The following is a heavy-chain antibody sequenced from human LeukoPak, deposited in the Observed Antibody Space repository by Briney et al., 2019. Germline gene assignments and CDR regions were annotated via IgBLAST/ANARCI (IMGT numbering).Heavy chain of an antibody. V-gene: IGHV5-51*01. Sequence: GESLKISCKGSGYSFTTYWIAWVRQVPGKGLEWMGIIHPRDSDIRYNPPFQGQVTISADKSISTAYLQWNSLKASDTAMYYCARMIGLGEVSPYFDYXXXGXLVTVSS. CDR1: GYSFTTYW. CDR3: ARMIGLGEVSPYFDY. CDR2: IHPRDSDI. D-gene: IGHD3-16*02. J-gene: IGHJ4*01.